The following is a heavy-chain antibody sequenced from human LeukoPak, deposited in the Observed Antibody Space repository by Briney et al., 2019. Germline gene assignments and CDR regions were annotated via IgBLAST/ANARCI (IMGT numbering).Heavy chain of an antibody. V-gene: IGHV3-9*01. J-gene: IGHJ4*02. CDR3: AKGGYDDPDY. D-gene: IGHD5-12*01. CDR2: ISWNSGSI. Sequence: PGGSLRLSCAASGFTFDDYAMHWVRQAPGKGLEWVSGISWNSGSIGYADSVKGRFTISRDNAKNSLYLQMNSLRAEDTALYYCAKGGYDDPDYWGQGTLVTVSS. CDR1: GFTFDDYA.